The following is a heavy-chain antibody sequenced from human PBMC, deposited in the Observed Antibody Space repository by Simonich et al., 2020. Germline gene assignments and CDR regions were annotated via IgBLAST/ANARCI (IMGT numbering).Heavy chain of an antibody. J-gene: IGHJ3*02. V-gene: IGHV1-2*02. Sequence: QVQLVQSGAEVKKPGASVKVSCKASGYTFTGYYMHWVQQAPGQGLGGLGRINPNSGGTNYAQKLQGRVTRTRDTSISTAYMELSRLRSDDTAVYYCARVRFEAFDIWGQGTMVTVSS. CDR1: GYTFTGYY. CDR2: INPNSGGT. CDR3: ARVRFEAFDI.